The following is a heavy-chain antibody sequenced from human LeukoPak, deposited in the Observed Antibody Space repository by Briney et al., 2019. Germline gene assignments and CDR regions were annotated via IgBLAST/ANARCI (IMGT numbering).Heavy chain of an antibody. V-gene: IGHV3-21*01. CDR2: ISSSSSYI. CDR1: GFTFSSYS. CDR3: ARGYGGTNYYFDY. Sequence: GGSLRLSCAASGFTFSSYSMNWVRQAPGKGLEWVSSISSSSSYIYYADSLKGRFTISRDNAKNSLYLQMNSLRAEDTAVYYCARGYGGTNYYFDYWGQGTLVTVSS. J-gene: IGHJ4*02. D-gene: IGHD2-15*01.